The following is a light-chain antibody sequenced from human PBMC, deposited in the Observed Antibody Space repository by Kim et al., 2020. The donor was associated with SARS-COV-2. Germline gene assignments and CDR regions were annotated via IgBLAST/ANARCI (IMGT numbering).Light chain of an antibody. CDR2: KDS. V-gene: IGLV3-27*01. CDR3: YSAADNNRV. J-gene: IGLJ2*01. CDR1: VLAKKY. Sequence: SYELTQPSSVSVSQGQTARITCSGDVLAKKYARWFQQKPGQAPVLVIYKDSERPSGIPERFSGSSSGTTVTLTISGAQVEDEADYYCYSAADNNRVFGGGTQLTVL.